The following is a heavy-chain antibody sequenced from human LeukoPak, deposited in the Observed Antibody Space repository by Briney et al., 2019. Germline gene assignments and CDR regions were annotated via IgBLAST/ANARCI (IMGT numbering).Heavy chain of an antibody. CDR3: ASAAGYDAFDI. CDR2: MNPNSGNT. CDR1: GYTFTSYD. J-gene: IGHJ3*02. Sequence: ASVKVSCKASGYTFTSYDINWVRQATGQGLEWMGWMNPNSGNTGHAQKFQGRVTITRNTSISTAYMELSSLRSEDTAVYYCASAAGYDAFDIWGQGTMVTVSS. V-gene: IGHV1-8*03. D-gene: IGHD3-9*01.